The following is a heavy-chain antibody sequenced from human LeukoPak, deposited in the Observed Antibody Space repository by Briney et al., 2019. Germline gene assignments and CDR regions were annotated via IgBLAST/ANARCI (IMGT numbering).Heavy chain of an antibody. V-gene: IGHV4-34*01. CDR1: GGSFSGYY. D-gene: IGHD3-16*01. CDR3: ARGRGARSPPDY. CDR2: INHSGST. J-gene: IGHJ4*02. Sequence: SETLSLTCAVYGGSFSGYYWSWIRQPPGKGLEWIGEINHSGSTNYNPSLKSRVTISVDTSKNQFSLKLSSATAADTAVYYCARGRGARSPPDYWGQGTLVTVSS.